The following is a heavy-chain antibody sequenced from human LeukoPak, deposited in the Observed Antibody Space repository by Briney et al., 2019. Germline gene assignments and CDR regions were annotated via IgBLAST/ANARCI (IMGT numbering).Heavy chain of an antibody. CDR3: ARGRGGGWYHFPTDY. J-gene: IGHJ4*02. Sequence: SVTLSLTCAVYGGSFSGYYWSWIRQPPGKGLEWIGEINHNGSTNYNPSLKSRVTISVDTSKNPFSLKLSSVTAADTAVYYCARGRGGGWYHFPTDYWGQGTLVTVSS. CDR1: GGSFSGYY. D-gene: IGHD6-19*01. CDR2: INHNGST. V-gene: IGHV4-34*01.